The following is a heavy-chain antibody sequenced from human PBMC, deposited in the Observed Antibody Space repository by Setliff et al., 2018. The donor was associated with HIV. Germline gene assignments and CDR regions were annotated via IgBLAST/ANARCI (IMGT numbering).Heavy chain of an antibody. Sequence: GGSLRLSCAASGFTFSNYYMTWIRQAPGKGLEWISYISGSTGSTYYADSVKGRFTISTDNSKNTLYLQMNSLRAEDTAVYYCAKPLTQWGVSPYHYAVDVWGQGTTVTVSS. CDR3: AKPLTQWGVSPYHYAVDV. D-gene: IGHD1-26*01. CDR2: ISGSTGST. V-gene: IGHV3-23*01. CDR1: GFTFSNYY. J-gene: IGHJ6*02.